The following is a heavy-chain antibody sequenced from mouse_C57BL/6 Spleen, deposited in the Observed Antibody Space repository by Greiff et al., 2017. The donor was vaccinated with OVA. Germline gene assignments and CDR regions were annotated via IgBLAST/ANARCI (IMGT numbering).Heavy chain of an antibody. J-gene: IGHJ1*03. CDR1: GYTFTSYW. V-gene: IGHV1-52*01. CDR2: IDPSDSET. CDR3: ASGGDWDDWYFDF. D-gene: IGHD4-1*01. Sequence: QVQLQQPGAELVRPGSSVKLSCKASGYTFTSYWMHWVKQRPIQGLEWIGNIDPSDSETHYNQKFKDKATLPVDKYSSTAYMQLSSLTSEDSAVYCCASGGDWDDWYFDFWGTGTTVTVSS.